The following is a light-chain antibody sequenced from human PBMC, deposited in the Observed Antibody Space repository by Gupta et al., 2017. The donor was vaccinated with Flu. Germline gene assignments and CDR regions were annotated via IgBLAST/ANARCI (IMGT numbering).Light chain of an antibody. V-gene: IGKV3-20*01. Sequence: VLMQPPGSLSLSPGERATLTCSASQSVTVDYLGLYQQKPRPAPMLLIYGASRRATGLPYRCSGSGSGTDFTLTISSLEPEDFALYYCQQYGRTITFGPGTKVDLK. CDR3: QQYGRTIT. CDR1: QSVTVDY. CDR2: GAS. J-gene: IGKJ3*01.